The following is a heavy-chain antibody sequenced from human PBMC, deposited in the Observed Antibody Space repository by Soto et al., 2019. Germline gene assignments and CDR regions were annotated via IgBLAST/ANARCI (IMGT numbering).Heavy chain of an antibody. J-gene: IGHJ4*02. CDR2: VNPNTGNT. CDR3: ARAYGAGSVDF. Sequence: QVQLVQSGAEVKKPGASVKVSCTGSGYTFRSYDIHWVRQATGQGLEWMGWVNPNTGNTGYAQKFQGRVTMTRDMSKSSAEMEVNSLTSEDTAIYYCARAYGAGSVDFWGQGTLVSVSS. CDR1: GYTFRSYD. V-gene: IGHV1-8*01. D-gene: IGHD3-10*01.